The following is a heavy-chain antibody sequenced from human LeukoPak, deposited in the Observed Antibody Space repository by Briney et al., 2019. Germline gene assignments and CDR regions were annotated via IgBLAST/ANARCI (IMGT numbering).Heavy chain of an antibody. CDR1: GFTFSSYG. V-gene: IGHV3-30*02. Sequence: GGSLRLSCAASGFTFSSYGMHWVRQAPGKGLEWVAFRRYDGSNKYYADSVKGRFTISRDNSKNTLYLQMNSLRAEDTAVYYCARNPLYYDFWSGYAFDIWGQGTMVTVSS. CDR3: ARNPLYYDFWSGYAFDI. CDR2: RRYDGSNK. D-gene: IGHD3-3*01. J-gene: IGHJ3*02.